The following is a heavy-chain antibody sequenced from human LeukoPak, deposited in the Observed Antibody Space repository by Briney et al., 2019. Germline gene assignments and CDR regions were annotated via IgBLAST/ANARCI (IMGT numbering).Heavy chain of an antibody. J-gene: IGHJ4*02. Sequence: AASVKVSCKASGYTFTGYYMHWVRQAPGQGLEWMGRINPNSGGTNYAQKFQGRVTMTRDTSISTAYMELSRLRSDDTAVYYCARVDNGDYRGDYWGQGTLVTVPS. CDR2: INPNSGGT. V-gene: IGHV1-2*06. CDR1: GYTFTGYY. CDR3: ARVDNGDYRGDY. D-gene: IGHD4-17*01.